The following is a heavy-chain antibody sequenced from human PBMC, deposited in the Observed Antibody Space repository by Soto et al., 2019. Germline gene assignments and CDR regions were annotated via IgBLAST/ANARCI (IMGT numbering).Heavy chain of an antibody. CDR2: VYSSGGT. Sequence: SETLSLTCTVSGGSMTSYYWTWIRQPAGKGPEWIGRVYSSGGTHYNPSLKSRVTISLDTSKNQFSLRLLSVTDADTAVYFCARGQRFSDWFDPWGQGTLVTVSS. D-gene: IGHD3-3*01. J-gene: IGHJ5*02. CDR3: ARGQRFSDWFDP. V-gene: IGHV4-4*07. CDR1: GGSMTSYY.